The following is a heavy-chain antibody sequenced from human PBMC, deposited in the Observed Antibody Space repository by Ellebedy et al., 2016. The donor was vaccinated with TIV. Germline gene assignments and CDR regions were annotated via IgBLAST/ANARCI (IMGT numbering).Heavy chain of an antibody. CDR2: IYWNDDK. Sequence: SGPTLVKPTQTLTLTCTFSGFSLSTSGVGVGWIRQPPGKALEWLALIYWNDDKRYSPSLKSRLTVTKDTSKNQVVLTMTNMDPVDTATYYSAHRGGYCSSTSCLPAGWFDPWGQGTLVTVSS. D-gene: IGHD2-2*01. CDR1: GFSLSTSGVG. CDR3: AHRGGYCSSTSCLPAGWFDP. J-gene: IGHJ5*02. V-gene: IGHV2-5*01.